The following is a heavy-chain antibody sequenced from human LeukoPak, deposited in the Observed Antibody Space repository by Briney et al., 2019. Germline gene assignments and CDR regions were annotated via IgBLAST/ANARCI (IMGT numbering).Heavy chain of an antibody. Sequence: ASVTVSCKASGYTFTSYDINWVRQAPGQGLEWMGWMNPNSGNTGYAQKFQGRVTMTRNTSISTAYMELRSLRSDDTAVYYCANSYYDSSGYYPPLSDYYYYGMDVWGQGTTVTVSS. CDR2: MNPNSGNT. V-gene: IGHV1-8*01. J-gene: IGHJ6*02. D-gene: IGHD3-22*01. CDR3: ANSYYDSSGYYPPLSDYYYYGMDV. CDR1: GYTFTSYD.